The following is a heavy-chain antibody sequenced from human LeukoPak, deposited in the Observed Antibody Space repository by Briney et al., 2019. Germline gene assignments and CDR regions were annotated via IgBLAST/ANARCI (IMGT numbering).Heavy chain of an antibody. CDR1: GFTFDDYA. D-gene: IGHD6-19*01. J-gene: IGHJ1*01. CDR2: ITWNSDNI. Sequence: PGRSLRLSCTASGFTFDDYAVHWVRQVPGKGPEWVSGITWNSDNIAYADSVKGRFTISRDNAKNSLSLQMNSLRPEDTAFYYCVKDASSSGWYFENWGQGTLVTVSS. V-gene: IGHV3-9*01. CDR3: VKDASSSGWYFEN.